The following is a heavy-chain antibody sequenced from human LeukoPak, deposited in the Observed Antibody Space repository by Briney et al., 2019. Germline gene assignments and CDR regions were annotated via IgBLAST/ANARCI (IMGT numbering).Heavy chain of an antibody. V-gene: IGHV4-4*07. Sequence: SETLSLTCAVYGGSFSGYYWSWIRQPAGKGLEWIGRIYTSGSTNYNPSLKSRVTMSVDTSKNQFSLKLSSVTAADTAVYYCARDRITGTTWAWFDYWGQGTLVTVSS. D-gene: IGHD1-20*01. CDR2: IYTSGST. CDR3: ARDRITGTTWAWFDY. CDR1: GGSFSGYY. J-gene: IGHJ4*02.